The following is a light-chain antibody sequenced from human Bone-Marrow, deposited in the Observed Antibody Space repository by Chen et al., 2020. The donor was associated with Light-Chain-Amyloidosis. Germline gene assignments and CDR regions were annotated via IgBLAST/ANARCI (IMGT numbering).Light chain of an antibody. CDR1: DLPTKY. J-gene: IGLJ2*01. Sequence: SYELPQPPSVSVSPGQTARITCSGDDLPTKYAYWYQQKPGQAPVLVIHRDTERPSGISERFSGSSSGTTATLTISGVQAEDEADYHCQSADSSGTYEGIFGGGTKRTVL. V-gene: IGLV3-25*03. CDR2: RDT. CDR3: QSADSSGTYEGI.